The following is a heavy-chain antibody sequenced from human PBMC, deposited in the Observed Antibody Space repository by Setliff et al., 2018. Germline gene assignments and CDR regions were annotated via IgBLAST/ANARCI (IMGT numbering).Heavy chain of an antibody. Sequence: PGGSLRLSCAASGFTFDDYAMHWVRQAPGKGLECVSLISWDGGSTYYADSVKGRFTISRDNSKNSLYLQMNSLRAEDTAMYYCARQAIFGSDAFDIWGQGTMVTVSS. V-gene: IGHV3-43D*04. CDR1: GFTFDDYA. J-gene: IGHJ3*02. CDR3: ARQAIFGSDAFDI. CDR2: ISWDGGST. D-gene: IGHD3-3*01.